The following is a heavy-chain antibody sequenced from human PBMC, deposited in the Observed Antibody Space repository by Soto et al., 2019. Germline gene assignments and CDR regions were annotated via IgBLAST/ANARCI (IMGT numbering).Heavy chain of an antibody. J-gene: IGHJ6*04. CDR2: IYYSGST. Sequence: QVQLQESGPGLVKPSQTLSLTCTVSGGSISSGGYYWSWIRQHPGKGLEWIGYIYYSGSTYYNPSLKSRVTISVDTFKNQFSLKLGSVTAADTAVYYCARDHYYGSGSYSSLTRGLDVWGKGTTVTVSS. CDR1: GGSISSGGYY. D-gene: IGHD3-10*01. V-gene: IGHV4-31*03. CDR3: ARDHYYGSGSYSSLTRGLDV.